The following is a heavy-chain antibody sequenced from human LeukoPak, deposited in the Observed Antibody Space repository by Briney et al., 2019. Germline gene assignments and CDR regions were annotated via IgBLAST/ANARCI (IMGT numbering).Heavy chain of an antibody. D-gene: IGHD3-3*01. CDR1: GFTFSNFA. CDR3: TTDKNYDFWSAFDY. J-gene: IGHJ4*02. Sequence: GGSLRLSCAASGFTFSNFAMTWVRQAPGKGLEWVGCIKSKTDGGTTDYAAPVKGRFTISRDDSKNTLYLQMNSLKTEDTAVYYCTTDKNYDFWSAFDYWGQGTLVTVSS. CDR2: IKSKTDGGTT. V-gene: IGHV3-15*01.